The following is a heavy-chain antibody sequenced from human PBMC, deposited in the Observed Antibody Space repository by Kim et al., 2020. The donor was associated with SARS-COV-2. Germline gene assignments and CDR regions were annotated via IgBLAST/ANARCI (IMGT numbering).Heavy chain of an antibody. Sequence: ASVKVSCKVSGYNFNDHYIHWVRQAPGQGLEWMAWINPNGGETKYAEKFHGKASMTRDMSTNTAYVELYSLSFDDTAVYYCARDSDPDYWGQGTLVTVSS. CDR3: ARDSDPDY. CDR2: INPNGGET. J-gene: IGHJ4*02. V-gene: IGHV1-2*02. CDR1: GYNFNDHY.